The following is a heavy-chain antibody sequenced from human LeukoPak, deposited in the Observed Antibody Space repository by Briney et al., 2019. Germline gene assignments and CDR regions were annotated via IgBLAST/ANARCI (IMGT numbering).Heavy chain of an antibody. CDR2: ISSSSSTI. CDR3: ARGGRGYSYGGAFDI. D-gene: IGHD5-18*01. V-gene: IGHV3-48*01. Sequence: PGGSLRLSCAASVFTFSSYSMNWVGQARGKGREWVSYISSSSSTIYYADSVKGRFTISRDNAKNSLYLQMNSLRAEDTAVYYCARGGRGYSYGGAFDIWGQGTMVTVSS. J-gene: IGHJ3*02. CDR1: VFTFSSYS.